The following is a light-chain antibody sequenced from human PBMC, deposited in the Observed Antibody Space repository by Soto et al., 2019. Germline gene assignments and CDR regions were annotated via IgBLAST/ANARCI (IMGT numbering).Light chain of an antibody. V-gene: IGLV2-14*03. CDR3: SSYTSSTTRI. J-gene: IGLJ2*01. Sequence: QSALTQPASVSGSPGQSITISCTGTNSDVGSYNSVSWYQQHPGKAPKLMIYDVSDRPSGISNRFSGSKSGNTASLTISGLQAEDEADYYCSSYTSSTTRIFGGGTKVTVL. CDR1: NSDVGSYNS. CDR2: DVS.